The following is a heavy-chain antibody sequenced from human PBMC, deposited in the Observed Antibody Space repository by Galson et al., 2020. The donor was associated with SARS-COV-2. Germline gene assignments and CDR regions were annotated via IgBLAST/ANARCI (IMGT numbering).Heavy chain of an antibody. D-gene: IGHD2-8*02. V-gene: IGHV3-23*01. Sequence: GESLKISCAASGFTFSSYAMSWVRQAPGKGLEWVSAISGSGGSTYYADSVKGRFTISRDNSKNTLYLQMNSLRAEDTAVYYCAKGRTVGYYYYYYMDVWGKGTTVTISS. J-gene: IGHJ6*03. CDR2: ISGSGGST. CDR3: AKGRTVGYYYYYYMDV. CDR1: GFTFSSYA.